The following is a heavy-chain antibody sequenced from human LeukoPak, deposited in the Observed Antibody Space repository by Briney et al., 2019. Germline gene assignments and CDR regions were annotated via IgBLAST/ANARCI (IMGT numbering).Heavy chain of an antibody. Sequence: PGGSLRLSCAASGFTFSSYEMNWVRQAPGKGLEWVSYISSSGSTIYYAGSVKGRFTISRDNAKNSLYLQMNSLRAEDTAVYYCATDYYDSSGYYGTADYWGQGTLVTVSS. J-gene: IGHJ4*02. CDR1: GFTFSSYE. D-gene: IGHD3-22*01. CDR2: ISSSGSTI. V-gene: IGHV3-48*03. CDR3: ATDYYDSSGYYGTADY.